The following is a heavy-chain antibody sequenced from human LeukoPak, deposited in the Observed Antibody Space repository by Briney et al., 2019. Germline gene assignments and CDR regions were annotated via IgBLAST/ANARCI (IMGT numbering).Heavy chain of an antibody. CDR2: IYYSGST. Sequence: SETLSLTCTVSGGSISSGGYYWSWIRQHPGKGLEWIGYIYYSGSTYYHPSLKSRVTISVDTSKNQFSLKLSSVTAADTAVYYCARDRGGRYGPYYFDYWGQGTLVTVSS. J-gene: IGHJ4*02. V-gene: IGHV4-31*03. CDR1: GGSISSGGYY. CDR3: ARDRGGRYGPYYFDY. D-gene: IGHD6-19*01.